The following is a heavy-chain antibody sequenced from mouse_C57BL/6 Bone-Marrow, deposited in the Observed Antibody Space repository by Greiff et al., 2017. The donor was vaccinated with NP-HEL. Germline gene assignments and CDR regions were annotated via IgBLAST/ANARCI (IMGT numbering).Heavy chain of an antibody. CDR3: ARRGSNSAWFAY. J-gene: IGHJ3*01. Sequence: EVKLMESGPELVKPGASVKISCKASGYTFTDYYMNWVKQSHGKSLEWIGDINPNNGGTSYNQKFKGKATLTVDKSSSTAYMELRSLTSEDSAVYYCARRGSNSAWFAYWGQGTLVTVSA. CDR2: INPNNGGT. CDR1: GYTFTDYY. D-gene: IGHD2-5*01. V-gene: IGHV1-26*01.